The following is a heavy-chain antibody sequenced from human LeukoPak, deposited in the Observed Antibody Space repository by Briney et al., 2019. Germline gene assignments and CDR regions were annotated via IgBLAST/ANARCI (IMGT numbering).Heavy chain of an antibody. D-gene: IGHD3-10*01. CDR1: VGSISIYY. J-gene: IGHJ4*02. CDR2: IYYSGSA. CDR3: ARDSNYFGSRPFDS. Sequence: TSETLSLTCTVPVGSISIYYWSWIRQPPGKGLEWIVYIYYSGSATYNPHRSSRVTISIVASKNQFSLKLTDVTAADTAVYYCARDSNYFGSRPFDSWGQGTLVTVSS. V-gene: IGHV4-59*12.